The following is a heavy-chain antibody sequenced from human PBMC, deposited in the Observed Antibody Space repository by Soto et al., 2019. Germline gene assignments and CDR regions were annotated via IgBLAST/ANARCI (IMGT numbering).Heavy chain of an antibody. Sequence: GESLKISCKGSGYTFTTYWFSWVRQMPGKGLEWMGRIDPRDSNINNNPSFQGQVTISADKSISTAYLQWSSLKASDTAMYYCARLYCTNGVCYDRDAFDIWGQGTMVTVSS. CDR1: GYTFTTYW. D-gene: IGHD2-8*01. CDR3: ARLYCTNGVCYDRDAFDI. V-gene: IGHV5-10-1*04. J-gene: IGHJ3*02. CDR2: IDPRDSNI.